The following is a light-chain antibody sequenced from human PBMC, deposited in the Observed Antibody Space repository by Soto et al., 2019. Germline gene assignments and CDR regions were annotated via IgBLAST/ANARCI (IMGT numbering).Light chain of an antibody. J-gene: IGKJ2*01. Sequence: DIQMTQSPSSLSASVGDRVTITCQASQDISKYLNWYQHKPGKAPKLLIYDTSNLETGVPSRFSGSGSGTHFTFTISSLQPEDTAIYYCQQYDNLPRNTFGQGTKLEIK. CDR2: DTS. V-gene: IGKV1-33*01. CDR1: QDISKY. CDR3: QQYDNLPRNT.